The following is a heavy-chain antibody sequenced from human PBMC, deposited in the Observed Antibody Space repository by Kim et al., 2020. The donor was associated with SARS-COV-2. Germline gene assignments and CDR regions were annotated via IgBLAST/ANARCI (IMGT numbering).Heavy chain of an antibody. CDR3: ARGAITMVRGEGYYFDY. V-gene: IGHV4-59*01. D-gene: IGHD3-10*01. J-gene: IGHJ4*02. CDR2: IYYSGST. Sequence: SETLSLTCTVSGGSISSYYWSWIRQPPGKGLEWIGYIYYSGSTNYNPSLKSRVTISVDTPKNQFSLKLSSVTAADTAVYYCARGAITMVRGEGYYFDYWGQGTLVTVSS. CDR1: GGSISSYY.